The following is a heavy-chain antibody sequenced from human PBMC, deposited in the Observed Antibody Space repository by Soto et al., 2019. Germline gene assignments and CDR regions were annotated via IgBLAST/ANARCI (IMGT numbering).Heavy chain of an antibody. D-gene: IGHD1-26*01. Sequence: QVQLVESGGGVVQPGRSLRLSCAASGFDFSTYGMHWVRQAPGKGLEWVAVIWFDGSNKYYADSVRGRFIISIDNSKNTLFLQLNSLRAEDTAVYYCARAVGPFDYWGQGTLVTVSS. V-gene: IGHV3-33*01. CDR3: ARAVGPFDY. CDR1: GFDFSTYG. J-gene: IGHJ4*02. CDR2: IWFDGSNK.